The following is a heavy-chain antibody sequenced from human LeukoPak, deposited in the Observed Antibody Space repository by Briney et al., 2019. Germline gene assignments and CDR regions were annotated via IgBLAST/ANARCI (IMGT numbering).Heavy chain of an antibody. J-gene: IGHJ3*02. CDR1: GGSIYAYY. V-gene: IGHV4-4*07. CDR3: ARGPASSGYYYGGAFDI. Sequence: SETLSLTCTVSGGSIYAYYWNWVRQPAGKGLEWIGRIYSSGSTNYNPSLRSRVTMSVDTSKNQFSLKLSSVTAADTAVYYCARGPASSGYYYGGAFDIWGQGTMVTVSS. CDR2: IYSSGST. D-gene: IGHD3-22*01.